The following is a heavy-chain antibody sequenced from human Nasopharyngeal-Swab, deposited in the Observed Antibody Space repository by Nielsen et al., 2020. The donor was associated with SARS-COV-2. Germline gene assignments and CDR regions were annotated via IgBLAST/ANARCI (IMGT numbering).Heavy chain of an antibody. CDR1: GFTFDDYG. CDR3: ALPTWALRSFDLLLHF. V-gene: IGHV3-23*01. J-gene: IGHJ4*02. Sequence: GESLKISCAASGFTFDDYGMSWVRQAPGKGLEWVSTVTSSGSSTYYADSVKGRFTISRDNSKNTLYLQMGSLRAEDTAVYYCALPTWALRSFDLLLHFWGQGTVVTVSS. D-gene: IGHD3-9*01. CDR2: VTSSGSST.